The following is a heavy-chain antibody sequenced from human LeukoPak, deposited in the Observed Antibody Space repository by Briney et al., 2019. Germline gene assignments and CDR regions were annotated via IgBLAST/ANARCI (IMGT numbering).Heavy chain of an antibody. Sequence: PGGSLRLSCAASGFTFSAYAIEWVRQAPGKGLEWVSAISGSGGSTYYADSVKGRFTISRDNSKNTLYLQMNSLRAEDTAVYYCAKGTVGYYYDSSGPVEWGQGTLVTVSS. CDR1: GFTFSAYA. D-gene: IGHD3-22*01. CDR3: AKGTVGYYYDSSGPVE. J-gene: IGHJ4*02. V-gene: IGHV3-23*01. CDR2: ISGSGGST.